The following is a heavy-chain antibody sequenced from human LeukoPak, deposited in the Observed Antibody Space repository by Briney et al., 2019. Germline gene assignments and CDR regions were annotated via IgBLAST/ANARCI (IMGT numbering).Heavy chain of an antibody. V-gene: IGHV3-23*01. D-gene: IGHD3-22*01. CDR2: ISGSGGST. J-gene: IGHJ6*03. CDR3: AKDSSSGSRCYYMDV. Sequence: PGGSLRLSCAAPGFTFSSYAMSWVRQAPGKGLQWVSAISGSGGSTFYADSVKGRFTISRDNSKNTLYLQMNSMRAEDTAVYYCAKDSSSGSRCYYMDVWGKGTTVTVSS. CDR1: GFTFSSYA.